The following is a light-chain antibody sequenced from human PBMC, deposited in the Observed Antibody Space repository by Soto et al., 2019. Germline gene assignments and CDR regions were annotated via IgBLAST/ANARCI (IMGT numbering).Light chain of an antibody. CDR1: QSISSW. J-gene: IGKJ1*01. CDR2: DAS. CDR3: HQFSSYLWT. V-gene: IGKV1-5*01. Sequence: DIQMTQSPSSLSASVGDRVTITCRASQSISSWLAWNQQKPGKAPKLLIYDASSLESGVPSRFSGSGSGTEVTLTNSSRQPEEVATYYCHQFSSYLWTFGQGTKVDIK.